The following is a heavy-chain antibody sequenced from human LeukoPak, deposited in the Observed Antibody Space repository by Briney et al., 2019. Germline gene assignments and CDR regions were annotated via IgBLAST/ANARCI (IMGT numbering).Heavy chain of an antibody. CDR3: ARVPLRAARSYYFDY. D-gene: IGHD6-6*01. CDR2: ISSSSTI. V-gene: IGHV3-48*04. Sequence: GGSLRLSCAASGFTFSSYSMNWVRQAPGKGLEWVSYISSSSTIYYADSVKGRFTISRDNAKNSLYLQMNSLRAEDTAVYYCARVPLRAARSYYFDYWGQGTLVSVSS. CDR1: GFTFSSYS. J-gene: IGHJ4*02.